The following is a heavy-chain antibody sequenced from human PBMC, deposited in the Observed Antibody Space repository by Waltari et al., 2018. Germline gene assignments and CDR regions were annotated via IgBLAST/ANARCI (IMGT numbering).Heavy chain of an antibody. D-gene: IGHD3-16*01. CDR2: IKAGNGNT. Sequence: QVQLVQSGAEVKKPGASVKVSCKASGYTFTSYAMHWVRQAPGQRLEWMGWIKAGNGNTKYSKKFQGRVTITRDTSASTAYMELSSLRSEDTAVYYCARNLGREKPPGRYYGMDVWGQGTTVTVSS. V-gene: IGHV1-3*01. CDR3: ARNLGREKPPGRYYGMDV. CDR1: GYTFTSYA. J-gene: IGHJ6*02.